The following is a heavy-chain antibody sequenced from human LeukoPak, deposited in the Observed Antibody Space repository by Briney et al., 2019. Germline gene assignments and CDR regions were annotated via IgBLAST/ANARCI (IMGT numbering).Heavy chain of an antibody. CDR2: IKQDGSDK. J-gene: IGHJ6*03. CDR1: GFTFSSYW. V-gene: IGHV3-7*01. Sequence: GGSLRLSCAASGFTFSSYWMSWVRQAPGKGLEWVANIKQDGSDKYYVDSVKGRFTISRDNAKNSLYLQMNSLRAEDTAVYYCARDDFWSGYPAYYYYYMDVWGKGTTVTVSS. D-gene: IGHD3-3*01. CDR3: ARDDFWSGYPAYYYYYMDV.